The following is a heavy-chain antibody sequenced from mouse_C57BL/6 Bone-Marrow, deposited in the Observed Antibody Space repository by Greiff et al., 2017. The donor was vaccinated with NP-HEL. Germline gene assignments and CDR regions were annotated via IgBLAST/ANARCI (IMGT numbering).Heavy chain of an antibody. J-gene: IGHJ3*01. Sequence: VQLQQPGAELVRPGTSVKLSCKASGYTFTSYWMHWVKQRPAQGLVWLGVIDSSDSYTNYKQKFKGKATLSVDTSSSTAYMQLSSLTSEDSAVYYCAREGMVTTGPWFAYWGQGTLVTVSA. CDR3: AREGMVTTGPWFAY. CDR2: IDSSDSYT. V-gene: IGHV1-59*01. CDR1: GYTFTSYW. D-gene: IGHD2-2*01.